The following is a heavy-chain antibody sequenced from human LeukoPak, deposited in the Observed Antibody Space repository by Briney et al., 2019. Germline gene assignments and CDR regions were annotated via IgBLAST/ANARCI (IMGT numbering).Heavy chain of an antibody. J-gene: IGHJ4*02. CDR2: ISSSSSTI. D-gene: IGHD2-15*01. Sequence: GGSLRLSCAASGFTFSNYNMNWVRQAPGKGLEWVSYISSSSSTIYYADSVKGRFTISRDNAKNSLYLQMNSLRAEDTAVYYCARGLYCSGGSCYGRFDYWGQGTLVTVSS. V-gene: IGHV3-48*01. CDR3: ARGLYCSGGSCYGRFDY. CDR1: GFTFSNYN.